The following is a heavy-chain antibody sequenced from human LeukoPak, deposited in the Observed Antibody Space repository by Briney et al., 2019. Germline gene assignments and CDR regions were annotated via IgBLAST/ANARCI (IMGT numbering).Heavy chain of an antibody. J-gene: IGHJ5*02. D-gene: IGHD2-2*01. CDR3: ARGRRPVLQLLRPNWFDP. CDR2: INHSGST. Sequence: PSETLSLTCAVYGGSFSGYYWSWIRQPPRKGLEWIGEINHSGSTNYNPSLKSRVTISVDTSKNQFSLKLSSVTAADTAVYYCARGRRPVLQLLRPNWFDPWGQGTLVTVSS. CDR1: GGSFSGYY. V-gene: IGHV4-34*01.